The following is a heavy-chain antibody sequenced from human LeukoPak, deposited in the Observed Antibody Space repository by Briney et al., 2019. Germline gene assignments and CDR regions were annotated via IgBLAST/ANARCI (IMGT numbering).Heavy chain of an antibody. D-gene: IGHD5-24*01. V-gene: IGHV3-74*01. J-gene: IGHJ4*02. CDR1: GFTFRSSW. Sequence: GESLNISCAASGFTFRSSWMHWVRQAPGKGLMWMSRLNGDGSITSSAASVKGRFIISRDNAKNTLYLQMNSLRAEDTAIYFCGRGHVDLIDHWGRGTLVTVSS. CDR3: GRGHVDLIDH. CDR2: LNGDGSIT.